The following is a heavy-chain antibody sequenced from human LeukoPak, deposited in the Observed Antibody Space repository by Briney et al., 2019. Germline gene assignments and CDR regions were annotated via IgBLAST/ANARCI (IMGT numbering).Heavy chain of an antibody. Sequence: GGSLRLSCAASGFTFSSYSMNWVRQAPGKGLEWISYISSISITISYADSVKGRFTISRDNAKNSLYLQMNSLRAEDTDVYYCARKTNYFDYWGQGTLVTVSS. CDR1: GFTFSSYS. J-gene: IGHJ4*02. CDR3: ARKTNYFDY. V-gene: IGHV3-48*01. CDR2: ISSISITI.